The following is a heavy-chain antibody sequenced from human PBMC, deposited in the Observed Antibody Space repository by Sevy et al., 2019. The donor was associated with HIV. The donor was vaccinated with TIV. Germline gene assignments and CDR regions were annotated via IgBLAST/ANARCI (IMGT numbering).Heavy chain of an antibody. J-gene: IGHJ3*02. D-gene: IGHD2-15*01. Sequence: ASVKVSCKASGDTFSSYAISWVRQAPGQGLEWMGRIIPIFGTANYAQKFQGRVTITADESTSTAYMELSSLRSEDTAVYYCARVVSSGGSCYDHNAFDIWGQGTMVTVSS. CDR2: IIPIFGTA. CDR1: GDTFSSYA. V-gene: IGHV1-69*13. CDR3: ARVVSSGGSCYDHNAFDI.